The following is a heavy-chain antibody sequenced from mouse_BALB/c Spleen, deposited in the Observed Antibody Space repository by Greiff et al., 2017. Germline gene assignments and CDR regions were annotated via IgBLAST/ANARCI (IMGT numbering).Heavy chain of an antibody. CDR3: ARDSFYDGYPYWYFDV. CDR1: GFSLTSYG. J-gene: IGHJ1*01. Sequence: VKLMESGPGLVAPSQSLSITCTVSGFSLTSYGVHWVRQPPGKGLEWLGVIWAGGSTNYNSALMSRLSTSKDNSKSQVFLKMNSLQTDDTAMYYCARDSFYDGYPYWYFDVWGAGTTVTVSS. D-gene: IGHD2-3*01. CDR2: IWAGGST. V-gene: IGHV2-9*02.